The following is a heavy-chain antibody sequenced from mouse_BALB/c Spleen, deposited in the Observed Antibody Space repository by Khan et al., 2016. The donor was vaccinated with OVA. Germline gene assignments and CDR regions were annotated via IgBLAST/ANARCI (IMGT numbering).Heavy chain of an antibody. V-gene: IGHV5-6-3*01. D-gene: IGHD2-14*01. CDR2: INSNGGTS. J-gene: IGHJ1*01. Sequence: EVELVESGGGLVQPGGSLKLSCAASGFTFSGYGMSWVRQTPDKRLELVATINSNGGTSYYPDSVKGRSTISRDNAKNTLHLQMSSLKSEDTAMYYCARVYYRYDEGYWYCDVWGAGTTITVSS. CDR1: GFTFSGYG. CDR3: ARVYYRYDEGYWYCDV.